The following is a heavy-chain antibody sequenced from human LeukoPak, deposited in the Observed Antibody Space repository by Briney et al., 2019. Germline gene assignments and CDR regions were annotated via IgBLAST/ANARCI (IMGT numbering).Heavy chain of an antibody. CDR2: ISAYNGNT. J-gene: IGHJ5*02. Sequence: ASVKVSCKASGYTFTSYGISWVRQAPGQGLEWMGWISAYNGNTNYAQKLQGRVTTTTDTSTSTAYMELRSLRSDDTVVYYCARDNLYCSSTSCYSGWFDPWGQGTLVTVSS. D-gene: IGHD2-2*01. CDR1: GYTFTSYG. CDR3: ARDNLYCSSTSCYSGWFDP. V-gene: IGHV1-18*01.